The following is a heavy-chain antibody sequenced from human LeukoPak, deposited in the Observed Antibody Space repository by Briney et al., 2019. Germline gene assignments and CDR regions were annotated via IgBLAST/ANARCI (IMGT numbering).Heavy chain of an antibody. D-gene: IGHD2-2*01. CDR1: GFTISSYA. V-gene: IGHV3-23*01. CDR2: ISGSGGSA. J-gene: IGHJ4*02. CDR3: AKDLAVVPAAMFGY. Sequence: GGSLRLSCAASGFTISSYAMSWVRQAPGKGLEWVSAISGSGGSAYYADSVKGRFTISRDNSKNTLYLQMNSLRAEDTAVYYCAKDLAVVPAAMFGYWGQGTLVTVSS.